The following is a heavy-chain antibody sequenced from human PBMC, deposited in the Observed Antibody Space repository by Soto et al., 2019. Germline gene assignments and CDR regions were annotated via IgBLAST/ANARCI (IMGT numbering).Heavy chain of an antibody. V-gene: IGHV3-21*02. CDR3: VRERGLSSFYGMDV. D-gene: IGHD3-10*01. Sequence: EVQLVESGGGLVKPGGSLRLSCEASGFTLTTYTMNWVRQASGKALEWVSSITSSSGHIYYADSVKGRFTISRDNARNSLYLKMNSLRAEDTAVYYCVRERGLSSFYGMDVWGQGTTVTGS. J-gene: IGHJ6*02. CDR2: ITSSSGHI. CDR1: GFTLTTYT.